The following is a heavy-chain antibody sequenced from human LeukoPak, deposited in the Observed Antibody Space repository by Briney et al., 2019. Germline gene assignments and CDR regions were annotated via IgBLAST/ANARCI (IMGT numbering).Heavy chain of an antibody. CDR1: GGSFSGYY. Sequence: SETLSPTCAVYGGSFSGYYWSWIRHPPGKGLEWIGEINHSGSTNYNPSLKSRVTISVDTSKNQFSLRLSSVTAADTAVYYCARVLEGSSGQHWYFDLWGRGTLVTVSS. J-gene: IGHJ2*01. CDR3: ARVLEGSSGQHWYFDL. CDR2: INHSGST. V-gene: IGHV4-34*01. D-gene: IGHD6-19*01.